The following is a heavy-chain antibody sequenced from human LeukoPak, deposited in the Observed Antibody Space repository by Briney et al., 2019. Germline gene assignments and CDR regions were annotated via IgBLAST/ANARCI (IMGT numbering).Heavy chain of an antibody. CDR3: ASSIAVARFDY. Sequence: SETLSLTCTVSGGSISSYYWSWIRQPPGKGLEWIGYIYYNGSTNYNPSLKSRVTISVDTSKNQFSLKLSSVTAADTAVYYCASSIAVARFDYWGQGTLVTVSS. V-gene: IGHV4-59*01. CDR2: IYYNGST. J-gene: IGHJ4*02. D-gene: IGHD6-19*01. CDR1: GGSISSYY.